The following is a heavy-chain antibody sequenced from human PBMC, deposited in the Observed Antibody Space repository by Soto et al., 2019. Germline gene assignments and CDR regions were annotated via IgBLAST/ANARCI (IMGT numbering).Heavy chain of an antibody. J-gene: IGHJ1*01. CDR3: ARDLDGLHDDTSGPFPRPG. CDR2: IHSSGSI. Sequence: TSETLSLTCTVSGGSISSDDYYWSWIRQAPGRGLEWIGYIHSSGSIYYNPSLKSRATMSIDTAGNQFSLKVSSVTVADTAVYYCARDLDGLHDDTSGPFPRPGWGQGTLVTVS. V-gene: IGHV4-30-4*01. CDR1: GGSISSDDYY. D-gene: IGHD3-22*01.